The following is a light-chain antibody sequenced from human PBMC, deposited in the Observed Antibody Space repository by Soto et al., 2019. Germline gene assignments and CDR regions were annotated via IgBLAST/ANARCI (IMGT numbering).Light chain of an antibody. V-gene: IGLV2-14*01. CDR3: NSYTGTSSRYV. Sequence: QSALTQPASVSGSPGQSITISCTGTSSDIGSYNYVSWYQQYPGKAPKLMIYDVSNRPSGVSNRFSGSKSGNTASLTISALRTEDEADYYCNSYTGTSSRYVFGTGTKLTVL. CDR1: SSDIGSYNY. J-gene: IGLJ1*01. CDR2: DVS.